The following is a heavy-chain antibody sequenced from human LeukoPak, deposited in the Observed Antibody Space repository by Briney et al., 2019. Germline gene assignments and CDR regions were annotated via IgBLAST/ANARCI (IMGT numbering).Heavy chain of an antibody. V-gene: IGHV3-23*01. D-gene: IGHD3-10*01. J-gene: IGHJ4*02. CDR2: ISDSGDTT. CDR3: AKQGRSGSFSHFDY. CDR1: ALTFIGYV. Sequence: RGALRLSSAASALTFIGYVFNRGRQPPRGGVESVSTISDSGDTTYYADSVKGRFTISRDSSKNTLHLQMNSLRADDTAVYYCAKQGRSGSFSHFDYWGQGTLVTVSS.